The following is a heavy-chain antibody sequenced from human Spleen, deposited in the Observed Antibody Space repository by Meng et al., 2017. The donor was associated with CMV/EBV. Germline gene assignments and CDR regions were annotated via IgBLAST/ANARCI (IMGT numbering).Heavy chain of an antibody. D-gene: IGHD3-10*01. J-gene: IGHJ6*02. CDR1: GYNFATYG. CDR2: ITVNNGRT. CDR3: ARVEVVTMVRGPTSRFYGMDV. V-gene: IGHV1-18*01. Sequence: SVKVSCKASGYNFATYGISWVRQAPGQGLEWMGWITVNNGRTNYPQKFQGRVTMTTDTSTSTAYMELRSLRSDDTAVYYCARVEVVTMVRGPTSRFYGMDVWGQGTTVTVSS.